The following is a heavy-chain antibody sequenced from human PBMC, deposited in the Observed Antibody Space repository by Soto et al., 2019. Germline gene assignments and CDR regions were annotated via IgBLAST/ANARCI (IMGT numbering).Heavy chain of an antibody. Sequence: QVQLVQSGAEVKKPGSSVKVSCKASGGTFSSYAISWVRQAPGQGLEWMGGIIPIFVTANYPQKFQGRVRITAEESTSTGDMDLSSLRCEDTSVYYCARESGCSGGSCYRAYYYYGMDVWGQGTTVTVSS. J-gene: IGHJ6*02. CDR2: IIPIFVTA. CDR3: ARESGCSGGSCYRAYYYYGMDV. V-gene: IGHV1-69*01. CDR1: GGTFSSYA. D-gene: IGHD2-15*01.